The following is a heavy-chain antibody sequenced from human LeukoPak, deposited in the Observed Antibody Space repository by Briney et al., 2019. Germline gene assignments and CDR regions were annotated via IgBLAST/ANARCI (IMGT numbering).Heavy chain of an antibody. CDR3: ARAYTGFEAFGF. J-gene: IGHJ6*01. Sequence: ASVTVSCTASGYTFTGYYMHWVRQAPGQGLEWMGWINPNSGGTNYVQKFRGRVTVTRDTSISTAYMELSSLRSDDTAVYYCARAYTGFEAFGFWGHRIPVTVSS. CDR1: GYTFTGYY. CDR2: INPNSGGT. V-gene: IGHV1-2*02. D-gene: IGHD5-12*01.